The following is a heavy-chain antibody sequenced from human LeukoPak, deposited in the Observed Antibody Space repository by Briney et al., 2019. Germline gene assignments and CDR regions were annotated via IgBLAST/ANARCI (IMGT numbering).Heavy chain of an antibody. V-gene: IGHV3-48*03. CDR3: AKDLVLAVTTFDY. Sequence: PGGSLRLSCAASGFTFSISEMNWVRQAPGKGLEWVSYISTSGYTIYYADSVKGRFTISRDNSKNTLYLQMNSLRAEDTAVYYCAKDLVLAVTTFDYWGQGTLVTVSS. CDR2: ISTSGYTI. CDR1: GFTFSISE. J-gene: IGHJ4*02. D-gene: IGHD4-11*01.